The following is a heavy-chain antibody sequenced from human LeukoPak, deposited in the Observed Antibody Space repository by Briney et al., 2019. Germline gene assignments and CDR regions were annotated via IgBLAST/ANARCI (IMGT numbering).Heavy chain of an antibody. V-gene: IGHV1-2*02. D-gene: IGHD3-22*01. CDR2: INPNSGGT. CDR1: GYTFTSYY. Sequence: ASVKVSCKASGYTFTSYYMHWVRQAPGQGLEWMGWINPNSGGTNYAQKFQGRVTMTRDTSISTAYMELSRLRSDDTAVYYCARGDRMIVVVASIDYWGQGTLVTVSS. CDR3: ARGDRMIVVVASIDY. J-gene: IGHJ4*02.